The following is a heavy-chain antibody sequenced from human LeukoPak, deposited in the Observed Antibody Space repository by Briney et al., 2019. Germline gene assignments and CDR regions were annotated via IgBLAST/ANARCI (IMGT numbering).Heavy chain of an antibody. V-gene: IGHV3-49*04. CDR2: IRSKAYGGTT. D-gene: IGHD3-10*01. CDR3: TRELVRGVIPDWYFDL. Sequence: GGSLSLSCTASGYSLGDCAMSWVRQAAGRGLEWVGFIRSKAYGGTTEYAASVKGRFTISRDDSKSIAYLQMNSLKTEDTAVYYCTRELVRGVIPDWYFDLWGRGTLVTVSS. J-gene: IGHJ2*01. CDR1: GYSLGDCA.